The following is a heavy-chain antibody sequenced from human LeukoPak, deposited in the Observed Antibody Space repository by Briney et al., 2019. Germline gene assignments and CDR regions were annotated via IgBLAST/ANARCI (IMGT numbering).Heavy chain of an antibody. CDR3: ARGSKDLDF. V-gene: IGHV3-23*01. CDR1: GFTFSSFA. Sequence: GGSLRLSCAPSGFTFSSFAMNWVRQAPGKGLEWVSTIGRSGDSTNYADSVRGRFTISRDNSKNTMHLQMNNLRAADTAFYYCARGSKDLDFWGQGTLVTVSS. D-gene: IGHD3-10*01. CDR2: IGRSGDST. J-gene: IGHJ4*02.